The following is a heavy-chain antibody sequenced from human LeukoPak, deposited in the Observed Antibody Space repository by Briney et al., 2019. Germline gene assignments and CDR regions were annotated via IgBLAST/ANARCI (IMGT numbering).Heavy chain of an antibody. J-gene: IGHJ5*02. CDR2: IYYSGST. CDR1: GGSISSSSYY. Sequence: YPSETLSLTCTVSGGSISSSSYYWGWIRQPPGKGLEWIGSIYYSGSTYYNPSLKSRVTISVDTSKNQFSLKLSSVTAADTAVYYCARVRIFGVVRQLNWFDPWGQGTLVTVSS. D-gene: IGHD3-3*01. V-gene: IGHV4-39*07. CDR3: ARVRIFGVVRQLNWFDP.